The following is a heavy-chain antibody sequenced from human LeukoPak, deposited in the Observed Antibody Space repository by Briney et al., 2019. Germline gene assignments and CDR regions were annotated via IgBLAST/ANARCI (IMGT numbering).Heavy chain of an antibody. CDR1: GYDFTKYA. CDR3: ARENMRTYED. CDR2: INPNSGGT. J-gene: IGHJ4*02. Sequence: ASVKVSCKASGYDFTKYAVQWVRQAPGQRLEWMGWINPNSGGTNYAQKFQGRVAMTRDTSISTAYMELSRLRSDDTAVYYCARENMRTYEDWGQGTLVTVSS. D-gene: IGHD2/OR15-2a*01. V-gene: IGHV1-2*02.